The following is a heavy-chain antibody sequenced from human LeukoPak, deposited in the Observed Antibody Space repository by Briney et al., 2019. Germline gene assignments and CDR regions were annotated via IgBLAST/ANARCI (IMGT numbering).Heavy chain of an antibody. V-gene: IGHV4-39*07. CDR1: GGSISSSSYY. D-gene: IGHD1-26*01. CDR2: IYYSGST. J-gene: IGHJ5*02. Sequence: SETLSLTCTVSGGSISSSSYYWSWIRQPPGKGLEWIGSIYYSGSTYYNPSLKSRVTISVDTSKNHFSLKLSSVTAADTAVYYCARARSYLNWFDPWGQGTLVTVSS. CDR3: ARARSYLNWFDP.